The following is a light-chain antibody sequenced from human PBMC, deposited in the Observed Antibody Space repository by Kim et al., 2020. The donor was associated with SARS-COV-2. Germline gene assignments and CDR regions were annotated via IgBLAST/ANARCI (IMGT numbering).Light chain of an antibody. J-gene: IGLJ2*01. CDR1: KLGDKY. CDR3: QAWDSSVVV. CDR2: QDS. Sequence: SYELTQPPSVSVSPGQTASITCSGDKLGDKYACWYQQKPGQSPVLVIYQDSKRPSGIPERFSGSNPGNTATLTISGTQAMDEADYYCQAWDSSVVV. V-gene: IGLV3-1*01.